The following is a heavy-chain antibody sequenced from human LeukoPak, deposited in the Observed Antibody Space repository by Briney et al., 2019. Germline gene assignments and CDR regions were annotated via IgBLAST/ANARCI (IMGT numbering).Heavy chain of an antibody. V-gene: IGHV3-11*06. CDR2: ISGGSTYT. CDR3: ARSLISAVIGMDV. CDR1: KFTFSSYW. D-gene: IGHD3-3*01. Sequence: GGSLRLSCAVSKFTFSSYWMSWVRQAPGKGLEWVSYISGGSTYTNYANSVKGRFTISRDNARNSLFLQMNSLTAEDTAIYYCARSLISAVIGMDVWGQGTAVTVSS. J-gene: IGHJ6*02.